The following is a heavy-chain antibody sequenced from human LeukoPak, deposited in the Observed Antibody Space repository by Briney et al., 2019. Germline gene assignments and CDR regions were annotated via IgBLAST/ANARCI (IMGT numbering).Heavy chain of an antibody. Sequence: SVKVSCKASGGTFSSYAISWVRQAPGQGLEWMGGIIPIFGTANYAQKFQGRVTITADESTSTAYMELSSLRSEDTAVYYCARSDGSGRGYYYMDVWGKGTTVTISS. J-gene: IGHJ6*03. CDR1: GGTFSSYA. CDR2: IIPIFGTA. CDR3: ARSDGSGRGYYYMDV. V-gene: IGHV1-69*01. D-gene: IGHD3-10*01.